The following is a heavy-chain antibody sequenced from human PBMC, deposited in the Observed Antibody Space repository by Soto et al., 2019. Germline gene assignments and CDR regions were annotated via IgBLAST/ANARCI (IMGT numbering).Heavy chain of an antibody. Sequence: QVQLVESGGGVVQPGRSLRLSCAVSGFTFSSYGMHWVRQAPGKGLEWVAVIWYDGSNKYYADSVKGRFTISRDNSNNTLYLQMNSLRAEDTAVYYCARGGSSWYSYYYYGMDVWGQGTTVTVSS. D-gene: IGHD6-13*01. CDR1: GFTFSSYG. J-gene: IGHJ6*02. V-gene: IGHV3-33*01. CDR3: ARGGSSWYSYYYYGMDV. CDR2: IWYDGSNK.